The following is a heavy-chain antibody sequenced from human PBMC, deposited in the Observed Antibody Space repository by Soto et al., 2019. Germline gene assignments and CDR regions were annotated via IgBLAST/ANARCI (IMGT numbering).Heavy chain of an antibody. CDR1: GYTFTAYS. CDR3: ARGASAVISLNY. D-gene: IGHD6-19*01. V-gene: IGHV1-2*02. J-gene: IGHJ4*02. CDR2: FNPNSGDT. Sequence: ASVKVSCKAYGYTFTAYSMNWVRQAPGQGLEWVGWFNPNSGDTIYAQKFQGRVTLTRDTSIGTAYMEPYRQTPDDTAVHYWARGASAVISLNYWGQGTLVTVSS.